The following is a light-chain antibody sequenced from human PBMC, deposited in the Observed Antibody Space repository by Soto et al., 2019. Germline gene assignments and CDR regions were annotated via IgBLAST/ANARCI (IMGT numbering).Light chain of an antibody. CDR2: QVT. V-gene: IGLV2-14*01. CDR3: TSYSSSTSLYV. Sequence: QSLLAQPASVSGSLGQSITISCTGTTRDIAGYNYISWYHRLPDKAPKLMIYQVTIRPSGISNRFSDSKSGNTASQTISGLQAEHEADYYSTSYSSSTSLYVFGTGTKVTVL. CDR1: TRDIAGYNY. J-gene: IGLJ1*01.